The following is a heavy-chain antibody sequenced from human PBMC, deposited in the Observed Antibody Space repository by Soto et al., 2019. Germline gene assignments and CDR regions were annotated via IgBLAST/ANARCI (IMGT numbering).Heavy chain of an antibody. CDR2: ISGSGGST. V-gene: IGHV3-23*01. CDR1: GFTFSSYA. J-gene: IGHJ4*02. Sequence: GGSLRLSCAASGFTFSSYAMSWVRQAPGKGLEWVSAISGSGGSTYYADSVKGRFTISRDNSKNTLYLQMNSLRAEDTAVYYCAKYLGDGYDILTGYYISYFDYWGQGTLVTVSS. CDR3: AKYLGDGYDILTGYYISYFDY. D-gene: IGHD3-9*01.